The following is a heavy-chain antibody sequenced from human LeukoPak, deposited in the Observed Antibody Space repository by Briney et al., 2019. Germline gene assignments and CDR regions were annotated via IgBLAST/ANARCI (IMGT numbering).Heavy chain of an antibody. V-gene: IGHV4-38-2*02. CDR2: IYRSGST. D-gene: IGHD3-10*01. J-gene: IGHJ4*02. Sequence: ASETLSLTCTVSGYSISSGYYWGWIRQPPGKGLEWIGSIYRSGSTYYNPSLKSRVTISVDTSKNQFSLKLSSVTAADTAVYYCARDLMVRGGRKDYWGQGTLVTVSS. CDR3: ARDLMVRGGRKDY. CDR1: GYSISSGYY.